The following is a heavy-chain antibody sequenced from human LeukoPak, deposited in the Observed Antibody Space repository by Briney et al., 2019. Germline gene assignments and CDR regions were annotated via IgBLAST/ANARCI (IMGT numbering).Heavy chain of an antibody. J-gene: IGHJ4*02. CDR3: ARVVGSTMRAPFDF. D-gene: IGHD1-26*01. CDR2: IKGDGTIT. Sequence: GRSPRLSCAASGFTFRTYWVHWVRQAPGPGLVGGSRIKGDGTITTYADSVRGRFTISRDNAKNTLYLQVNSLRAEDTAVYYCARVVGSTMRAPFDFGGQGLLVTVSS. CDR1: GFTFRTYW. V-gene: IGHV3-74*03.